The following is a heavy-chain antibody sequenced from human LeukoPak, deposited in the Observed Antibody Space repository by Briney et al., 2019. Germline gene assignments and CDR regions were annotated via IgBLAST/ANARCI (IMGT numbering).Heavy chain of an antibody. D-gene: IGHD2-21*02. V-gene: IGHV3-11*01. Sequence: GGSLRLSCAASGFTFSDYYMSWIRQAPGKGLEWVSYISSSGSTIYYADSVKGRFTISRDNAKNSLYLQMNSLRAEDTAVYYCARDDCGGDCYPTYYYYGMDVWGQGTTVTVSS. J-gene: IGHJ6*02. CDR1: GFTFSDYY. CDR2: ISSSGSTI. CDR3: ARDDCGGDCYPTYYYYGMDV.